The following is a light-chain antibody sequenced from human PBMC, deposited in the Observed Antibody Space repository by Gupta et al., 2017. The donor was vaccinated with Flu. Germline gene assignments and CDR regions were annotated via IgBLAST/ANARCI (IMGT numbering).Light chain of an antibody. V-gene: IGLV2-11*01. J-gene: IGLJ2*01. CDR2: DVT. CDR1: SSDIGDYDY. CDR3: CSFAGAYTLV. Sequence: QSALTQPRSVSGSPGQSVTISCTGTSSDIGDYDYVSWFQQHPGKAPKLLIYDVTKRSSGVPARFSGSKSGNTASLTISGLQADDEADYHCCSFAGAYTLVFGGGTKLTGL.